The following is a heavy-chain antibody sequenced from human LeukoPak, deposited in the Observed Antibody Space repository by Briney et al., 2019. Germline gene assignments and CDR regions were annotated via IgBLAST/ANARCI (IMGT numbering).Heavy chain of an antibody. Sequence: PVKVSCKASGGTFSSYAISWVRQAPGQGLEWMGGIIPLFGTANYAQKFQGRVTITTDESTSTAYMELSSLRSEDTAVYYCALKRGSSWAYYYMDVWGKGTTVTVSS. CDR2: IIPLFGTA. D-gene: IGHD6-13*01. CDR3: ALKRGSSWAYYYMDV. J-gene: IGHJ6*03. CDR1: GGTFSSYA. V-gene: IGHV1-69*05.